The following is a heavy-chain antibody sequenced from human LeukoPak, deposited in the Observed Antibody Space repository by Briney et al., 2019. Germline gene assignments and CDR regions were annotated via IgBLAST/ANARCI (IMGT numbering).Heavy chain of an antibody. J-gene: IGHJ4*02. V-gene: IGHV1-8*02. D-gene: IGHD3-10*01. CDR3: ARAMVRGLSNPFDY. Sequence: ASVKVSCKASGYTFTSYDINWVRQATGQGLEWMGWMNPNSGNTGYAQKFQGRFTMTRDTSTSTVYMELRSLRSDDTAVYYCARAMVRGLSNPFDYWGQGTLVTVSS. CDR2: MNPNSGNT. CDR1: GYTFTSYD.